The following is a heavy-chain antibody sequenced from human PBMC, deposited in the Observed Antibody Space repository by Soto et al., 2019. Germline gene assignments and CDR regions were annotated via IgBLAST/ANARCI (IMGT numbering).Heavy chain of an antibody. D-gene: IGHD5-12*01. CDR3: ARAEVATTYFDF. CDR2: IIPAFGSP. J-gene: IGHJ4*01. CDR1: GGTFSTYS. V-gene: IGHV1-69*01. Sequence: QVQLVQSGAEVKKPGSSVKVSCKASGGTFSTYSIDWVRQAPGQGLEWMGGIIPAFGSPNCAQRFQGRVTITADESTSTAYMELSSLRSDDTAVYYCARAEVATTYFDFWGHGTLVTVSS.